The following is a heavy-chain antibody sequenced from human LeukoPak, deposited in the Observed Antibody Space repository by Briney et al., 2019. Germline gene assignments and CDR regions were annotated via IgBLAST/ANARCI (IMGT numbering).Heavy chain of an antibody. V-gene: IGHV1-69*13. D-gene: IGHD2-2*01. J-gene: IGHJ5*02. CDR2: IIPIFGTA. CDR1: GGTFSSYA. CDR3: AKEPLYCSSTSCIHWFDP. Sequence: SVKVSCKASGGTFSSYAISWVRQAPGQGLEWMGGIIPIFGTANYAQKFQGRVTITADESTSTAYMELSSLRSEDTAVYYCAKEPLYCSSTSCIHWFDPWGQGTLVTVSS.